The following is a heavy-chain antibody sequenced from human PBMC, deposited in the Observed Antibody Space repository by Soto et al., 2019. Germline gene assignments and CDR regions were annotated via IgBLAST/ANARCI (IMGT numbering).Heavy chain of an antibody. CDR1: GFTFSTYS. CDR2: ITTSSSTI. CDR3: ARQIKQLVPGYYYYGMDV. D-gene: IGHD6-6*01. J-gene: IGHJ6*02. Sequence: PGGSLRLSCTASGFTFSTYSMNWVRQAPGKGLEWVSFITTSSSTIYYADSVKGRFTISRDNAKNSLYLQMNSLRAEDTAVYYWARQIKQLVPGYYYYGMDVWGQGTTVTVSS. V-gene: IGHV3-48*01.